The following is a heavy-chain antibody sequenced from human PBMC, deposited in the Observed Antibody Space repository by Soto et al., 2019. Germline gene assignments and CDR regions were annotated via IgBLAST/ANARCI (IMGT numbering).Heavy chain of an antibody. CDR1: GFTFSSYG. CDR3: ARGDKIVGATSAFDY. V-gene: IGHV3-33*01. CDR2: IWYDGSNK. Sequence: GGSLRLSCAASGFTFSSYGMHWVRQAPGKGLEWVAVIWYDGSNKYYADSVKGRFTIPRDNSKNTLYLQMNSLRAEDTAVYYCARGDKIVGATSAFDYWGQGTLVTVS. D-gene: IGHD1-26*01. J-gene: IGHJ4*02.